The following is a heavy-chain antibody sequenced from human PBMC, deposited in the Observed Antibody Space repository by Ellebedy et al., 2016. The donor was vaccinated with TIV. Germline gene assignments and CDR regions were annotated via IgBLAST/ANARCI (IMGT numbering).Heavy chain of an antibody. V-gene: IGHV1-18*01. CDR2: ISAYNGNT. CDR1: GYTFTSYG. CDR3: ASPRGLTMIVANDAFDI. D-gene: IGHD3-22*01. Sequence: ASVKVSXXASGYTFTSYGISWVRQAPGQGLEWMGWISAYNGNTNYAQKLQGRVTMTTDTSTSTAYMELSSLRSEDTAVYYCASPRGLTMIVANDAFDIWGQGTMVTVSS. J-gene: IGHJ3*02.